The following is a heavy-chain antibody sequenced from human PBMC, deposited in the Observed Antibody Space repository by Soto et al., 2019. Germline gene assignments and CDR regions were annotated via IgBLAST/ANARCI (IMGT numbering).Heavy chain of an antibody. CDR3: ARHGSDSGWFFFDP. J-gene: IGHJ5*02. V-gene: IGHV4-59*08. CDR1: GGAIGVYY. Sequence: ETLSLTCSLSGGAIGVYYWSWIRQPPGNALEWIWYVSYSGSTDYHPSIKSRVSISIDTSKKQFSLKMISVTAADTAVYYCARHGSDSGWFFFDPGGQGALVTV. CDR2: VSYSGST. D-gene: IGHD6-19*01.